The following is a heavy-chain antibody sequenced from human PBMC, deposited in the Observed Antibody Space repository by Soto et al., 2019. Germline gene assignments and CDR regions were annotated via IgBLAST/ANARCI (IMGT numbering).Heavy chain of an antibody. V-gene: IGHV3-48*02. Sequence: PGGSLRLSCAASGFTFSSYNMNWVRQAPGKGLEWVSYISSSSTTMYYADSVKGRLTISRDSARNSLYLQIDSLRDDDTAVYYCARDQPGYSYGYGLGYWGQGTLVTVSS. J-gene: IGHJ4*02. CDR2: ISSSSTTM. D-gene: IGHD5-18*01. CDR3: ARDQPGYSYGYGLGY. CDR1: GFTFSSYN.